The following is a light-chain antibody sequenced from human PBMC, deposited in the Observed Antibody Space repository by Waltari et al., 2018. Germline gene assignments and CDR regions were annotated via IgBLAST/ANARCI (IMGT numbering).Light chain of an antibody. CDR1: QSIGSW. CDR2: EAT. Sequence: DIQMTKSTSTLSASVGDRVNITCRASQSIGSWLAWYQQKPGKAPKLLIYEATSLESGVPSRFSASGSGTEFTLTISSLQPDDFATYYCQRYNSYPITFGPGTKVDI. J-gene: IGKJ3*01. CDR3: QRYNSYPIT. V-gene: IGKV1-5*03.